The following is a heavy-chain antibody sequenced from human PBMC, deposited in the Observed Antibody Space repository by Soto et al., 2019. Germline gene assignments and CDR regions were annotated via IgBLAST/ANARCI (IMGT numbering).Heavy chain of an antibody. J-gene: IGHJ4*02. D-gene: IGHD6-19*01. V-gene: IGHV3-48*01. CDR3: AKDAPDMNGWFYFDY. Sequence: GGSLRLSCAASGFTFSTYSMNWVRQAPGKGLEWVSYISSTGNTTYYADSVKGRFTISRDNSKNTLYLQMNNLRAEDTAVYYCAKDAPDMNGWFYFDYWGQGALVTVSS. CDR1: GFTFSTYS. CDR2: ISSTGNTT.